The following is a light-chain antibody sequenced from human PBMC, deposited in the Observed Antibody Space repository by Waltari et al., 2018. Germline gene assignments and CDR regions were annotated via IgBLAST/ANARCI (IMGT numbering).Light chain of an antibody. Sequence: QSALTQPASVSGSPGQSITISCTGTSSDVGSYTLVSWSQQPPGKAPKLMIYEGSKRPSGVSNRFSGSKSGNTASLTISGLQAEDEADYYCCSYAGSSTLVFGGGTKLTVL. J-gene: IGLJ2*01. CDR2: EGS. V-gene: IGLV2-23*01. CDR1: SSDVGSYTL. CDR3: CSYAGSSTLV.